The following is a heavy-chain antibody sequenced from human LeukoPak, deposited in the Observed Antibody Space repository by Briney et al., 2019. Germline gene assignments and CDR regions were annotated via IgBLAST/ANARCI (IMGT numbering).Heavy chain of an antibody. CDR3: AKAAAPRVSFAPGLDY. J-gene: IGHJ4*02. CDR1: GFTFDDYA. Sequence: PGGSLRLSCAASGFTFDDYAMHWVRQAPGKGLEWVSLISWDGGSTYYADSVKGRFTISRDNSKNSLYLQMNSLRAEDTALYYCAKAAAPRVSFAPGLDYWGQGTLVTVSS. V-gene: IGHV3-43D*03. D-gene: IGHD1-14*01. CDR2: ISWDGGST.